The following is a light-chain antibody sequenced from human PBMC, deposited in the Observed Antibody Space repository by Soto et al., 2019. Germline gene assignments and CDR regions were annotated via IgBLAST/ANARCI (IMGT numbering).Light chain of an antibody. J-gene: IGKJ1*01. CDR1: QSVRSGF. CDR3: QQYDSSPRT. CDR2: GAS. Sequence: IVLTQSPGALSLSPGERATLSCRASQSVRSGFLAGYQQKPGQAPRLLIYGASSRATGIPDRFSGSGSGTDFTLTISRQEPEDCAVYYCQQYDSSPRTFGQGTKVEIK. V-gene: IGKV3-20*01.